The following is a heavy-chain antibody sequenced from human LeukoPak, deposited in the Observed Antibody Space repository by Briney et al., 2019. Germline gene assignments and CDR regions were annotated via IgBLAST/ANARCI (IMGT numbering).Heavy chain of an antibody. CDR3: ARDKGSSSMGFEDWYFDL. CDR2: IYYSGST. CDR1: GGSISSGGYY. J-gene: IGHJ2*01. D-gene: IGHD6-6*01. Sequence: SETLSLTCTVSGGSISSGGYYWSWIRQPPGKGLEWIGYIYYSGSTNYNPSLKSRVTISVDTSKNQFSLKLSSVTAADTAVYYCARDKGSSSMGFEDWYFDLWGRGTLVTVSS. V-gene: IGHV4-61*08.